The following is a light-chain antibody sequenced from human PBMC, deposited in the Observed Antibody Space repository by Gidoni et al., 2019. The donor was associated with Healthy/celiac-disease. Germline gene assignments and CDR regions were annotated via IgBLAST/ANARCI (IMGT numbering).Light chain of an antibody. Sequence: EIVLTQSPATLSLSPGERATLSCRASQSVSIYLAWYQQKPGQAPRPLIYDASNRATGIPARFSGSGSGTDFTLTISSLEPEDFAVYYCQQRSNWPPLFGGGTKVEIK. CDR1: QSVSIY. CDR3: QQRSNWPPL. J-gene: IGKJ4*01. CDR2: DAS. V-gene: IGKV3-11*01.